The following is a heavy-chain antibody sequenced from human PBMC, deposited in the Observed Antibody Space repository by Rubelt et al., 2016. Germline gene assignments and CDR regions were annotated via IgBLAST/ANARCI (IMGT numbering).Heavy chain of an antibody. CDR1: GFTFSYD. Sequence: EVQVLESGGGLVQPGGSLRLSCSASGFTFSYDVSWVRQAPGKGLEWVSVLSGSGGSTYYADSVKGRFTISRDNSKNTLYLQMNSLRADDTAIYYCAKGRWDYSGSLDPYDYWGQGTLVTVSS. J-gene: IGHJ4*02. CDR3: AKGRWDYSGSLDPYDY. D-gene: IGHD6-6*01. CDR2: LSGSGGST. V-gene: IGHV3-23*01.